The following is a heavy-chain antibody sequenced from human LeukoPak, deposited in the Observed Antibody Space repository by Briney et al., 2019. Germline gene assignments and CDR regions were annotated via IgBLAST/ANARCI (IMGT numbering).Heavy chain of an antibody. Sequence: GGSLRLSCAASGFTFSSYGMHWVRQAPGKGLEWVSAITGDGGSSYYADSVKGRFTISRDNSKNTLYLQVTSLRAEDTAVYYCAKRDAYDTSGFSPLFDYWGQGTLVTVSS. CDR1: GFTFSSYG. CDR2: ITGDGGSS. V-gene: IGHV3-23*01. D-gene: IGHD3-22*01. J-gene: IGHJ4*02. CDR3: AKRDAYDTSGFSPLFDY.